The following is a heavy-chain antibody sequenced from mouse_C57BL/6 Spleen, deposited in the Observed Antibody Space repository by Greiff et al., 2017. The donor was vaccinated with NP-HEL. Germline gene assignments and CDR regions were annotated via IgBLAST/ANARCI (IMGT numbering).Heavy chain of an antibody. V-gene: IGHV5-12*01. J-gene: IGHJ4*01. CDR2: ISNGGGST. CDR3: ARPGVPYAMDY. CDR1: GFTFSDYY. D-gene: IGHD5-1*01. Sequence: EVKLVESGGGLVQPGGSLKLSCAASGFTFSDYYMYWVRQTPEKRLEWVAYISNGGGSTYYPDTVKGRFTISRDNAKNTLYLQMSRLKSEDTAMYYCARPGVPYAMDYWGQGTSVTVSS.